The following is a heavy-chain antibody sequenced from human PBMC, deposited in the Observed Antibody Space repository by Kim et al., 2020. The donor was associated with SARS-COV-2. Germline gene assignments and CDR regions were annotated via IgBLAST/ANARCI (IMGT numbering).Heavy chain of an antibody. V-gene: IGHV1-69*13. CDR2: IIPIFGTA. Sequence: SVKVSCKASGGTFSSYAISWVRQAPGQGLEWMGGIIPIFGTANYAQKFQGRVTITADESTSTAYMELSSLRSEDTAVYYCARTNDYGDYGYFDPWGQGTLVTVSS. D-gene: IGHD4-17*01. J-gene: IGHJ5*02. CDR3: ARTNDYGDYGYFDP. CDR1: GGTFSSYA.